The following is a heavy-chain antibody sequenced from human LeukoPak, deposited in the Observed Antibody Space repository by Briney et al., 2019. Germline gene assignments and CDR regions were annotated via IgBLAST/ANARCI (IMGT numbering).Heavy chain of an antibody. V-gene: IGHV1-2*02. CDR1: GYTFTGYY. D-gene: IGHD6-19*01. CDR3: ARALGQWLSPTDYYYYGMDV. CDR2: INPNSGGT. J-gene: IGHJ6*02. Sequence: ASVKVSCKASGYTFTGYYMHWVRQAPGQGLEWMGWINPNSGGTNYAQKFQGRVTMTRDTSISTAYMELSRLRSDDTAVYYCARALGQWLSPTDYYYYGMDVWGQGTTVTVSS.